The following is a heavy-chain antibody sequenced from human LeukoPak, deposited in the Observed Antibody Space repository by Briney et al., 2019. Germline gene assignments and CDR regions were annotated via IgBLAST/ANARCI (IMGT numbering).Heavy chain of an antibody. CDR1: GGSISSSSYY. D-gene: IGHD3-10*01. J-gene: IGHJ5*02. CDR2: IYYSGST. Sequence: SETLSLTCTVSGGSISSSSYYWGWIRQPPGKGLEWIGYIYYSGSTNYNPSLKSRVTISVDTSKNQFSLKLSSVTAADTAVYYCARHFGGPNWFDPRGQGTLVTVSS. CDR3: ARHFGGPNWFDP. V-gene: IGHV4-61*05.